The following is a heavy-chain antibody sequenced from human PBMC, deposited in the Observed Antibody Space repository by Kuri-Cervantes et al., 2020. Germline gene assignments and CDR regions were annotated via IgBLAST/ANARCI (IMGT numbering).Heavy chain of an antibody. Sequence: SGPTLVKPPQTLTLTCTFSGFSLSTSGMCVSWIRQPLGKALEWLARIDWDDDKYYSTSLKTRLTISKDTSKNQVVLTMTNMDPVDTATYYCARGRLVELDAFDIWGQGTMVTVSS. CDR3: ARGRLVELDAFDI. J-gene: IGHJ3*02. D-gene: IGHD1-7*01. V-gene: IGHV2-70*11. CDR1: GFSLSTSGMC. CDR2: IDWDDDK.